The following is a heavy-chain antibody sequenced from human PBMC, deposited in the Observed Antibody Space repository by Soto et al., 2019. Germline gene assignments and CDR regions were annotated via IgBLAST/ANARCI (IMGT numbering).Heavy chain of an antibody. CDR1: GFTFSNYA. J-gene: IGHJ4*02. CDR3: AKDPQHYGSGPSLFDY. Sequence: PGGSLRLSCAASGFTFSNYAMSWVRQAPGKGLEWVSTISDSGANTHYADSVEGRFTISRDNSKNTLYVQMNSLRAEDTAVYYCAKDPQHYGSGPSLFDYWGQGTLVTVSS. CDR2: ISDSGANT. D-gene: IGHD3-10*01. V-gene: IGHV3-23*01.